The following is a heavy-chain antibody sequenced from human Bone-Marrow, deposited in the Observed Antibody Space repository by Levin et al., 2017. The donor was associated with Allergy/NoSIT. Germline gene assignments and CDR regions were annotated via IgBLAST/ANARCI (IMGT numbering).Heavy chain of an antibody. Sequence: PGGSLRLSCAPSAFTVDRKYMGWVRQAPGKGLEWVSVLYSDDTTYYTESVKGRFIISRDYSKNTVYLLMNSLRGEDTALYHCARLNGGDFFDLWGQGTHVTVSS. CDR3: ARLNGGDFFDL. CDR1: AFTVDRKY. V-gene: IGHV3-53*01. J-gene: IGHJ4*02. D-gene: IGHD3-10*01. CDR2: LYSDDTT.